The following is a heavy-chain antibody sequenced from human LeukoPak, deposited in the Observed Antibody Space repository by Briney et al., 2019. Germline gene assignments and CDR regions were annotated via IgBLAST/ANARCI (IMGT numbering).Heavy chain of an antibody. J-gene: IGHJ6*03. V-gene: IGHV3-48*01. CDR1: GFTFSNYN. CDR2: VSTSSSTI. CDR3: ARGDYAFYYYMDV. Sequence: PGGSLRLSCVASGFTFSNYNMNWVRQAPGKGLEWVSYVSTSSSTIFYANSVRGRFTISRDNAKNSLYLQMNSLRAEDTAVYYCARGDYAFYYYMDVWGKGTTVTVSS.